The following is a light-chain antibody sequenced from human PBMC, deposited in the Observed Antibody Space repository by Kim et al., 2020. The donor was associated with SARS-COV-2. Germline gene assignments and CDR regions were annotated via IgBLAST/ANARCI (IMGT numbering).Light chain of an antibody. CDR3: QQYNNWHPWA. J-gene: IGKJ1*01. V-gene: IGKV3-15*01. CDR1: QSVSNN. CDR2: DAS. Sequence: IVMTQSPATLSVSPGERATLSCRASQSVSNNLVWYQQKPGQSPRLLIYDASTRATGIPARFSGSGYGTEFTLTISSVQSEDSAHYYCQQYNNWHPWAFGQGTKVDIK.